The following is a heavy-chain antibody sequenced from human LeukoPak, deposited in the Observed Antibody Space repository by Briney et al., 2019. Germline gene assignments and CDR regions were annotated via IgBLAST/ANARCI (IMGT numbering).Heavy chain of an antibody. V-gene: IGHV3-30*03. Sequence: GGSLRLSCAASGFTLSSYGMHWVRQAPGKGLEWVAVISYDGSNKYYADSVKGRFTISRDNSKNTLYLQMNSLRAEDTAVYYCAHPGSYCDSSGYQYYYYYYGMDVWGQGTTVTVSS. CDR3: AHPGSYCDSSGYQYYYYYYGMDV. CDR2: ISYDGSNK. D-gene: IGHD3-22*01. J-gene: IGHJ6*02. CDR1: GFTLSSYG.